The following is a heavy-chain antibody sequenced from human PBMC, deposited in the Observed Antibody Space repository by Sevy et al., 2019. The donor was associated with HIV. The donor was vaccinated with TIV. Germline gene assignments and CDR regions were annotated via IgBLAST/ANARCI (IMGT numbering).Heavy chain of an antibody. J-gene: IGHJ5*02. CDR1: YGAFSGYY. V-gene: IGHV4-34*01. CDR3: ARSPPVVVVPGAPSWFDP. Sequence: SETLSLTCAVHYGAFSGYYWNWIRQVPGKGLEWIGEINESEITYYNPSLKSRVTISVDTSKKQFSLKLNSVTAVESAVYFCARSPPVVVVPGAPSWFDPWGQGTLVTVSS. CDR2: INESEIT. D-gene: IGHD2-2*01.